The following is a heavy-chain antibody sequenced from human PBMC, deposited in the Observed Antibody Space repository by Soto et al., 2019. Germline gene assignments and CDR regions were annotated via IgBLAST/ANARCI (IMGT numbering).Heavy chain of an antibody. CDR1: GGSISSYY. D-gene: IGHD4-17*01. V-gene: IGHV4-59*08. Sequence: SETLSLTCTVSGGSISSYYWSWIRQPPGKGLEWIGYIYYSGSTNYNPSLKRRITISVDTSKNQFSLKRSSVTAADTAVYYCARRVSNYGGTLDYGGQGTLVTVSS. J-gene: IGHJ4*02. CDR2: IYYSGST. CDR3: ARRVSNYGGTLDY.